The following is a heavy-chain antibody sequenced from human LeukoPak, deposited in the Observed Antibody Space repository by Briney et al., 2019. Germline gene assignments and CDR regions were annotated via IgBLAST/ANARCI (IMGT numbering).Heavy chain of an antibody. D-gene: IGHD6-13*01. CDR2: IIPIFGTA. CDR1: GGTFSSYA. J-gene: IGHJ6*03. Sequence: GASVKVSCKASGGTFSSYAISWVRQAPGQGLEWMGGIIPIFGTANYAQKFQGRVTITADESTSTAYMELSSLRSEDTAVYYCARNPRGGIAAAASYYYYMDVWGKGTTVTVSS. CDR3: ARNPRGGIAAAASYYYYMDV. V-gene: IGHV1-69*13.